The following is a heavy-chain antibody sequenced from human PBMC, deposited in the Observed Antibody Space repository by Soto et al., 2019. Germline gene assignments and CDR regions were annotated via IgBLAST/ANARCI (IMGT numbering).Heavy chain of an antibody. J-gene: IGHJ4*02. CDR3: ARESKKRPDF. D-gene: IGHD6-25*01. Sequence: ASVKVSCKASGCSFASYTINWVRQAPGQGLEWLGWIRAYNGNTKYVEKLQGRVTMTTDTSTSTAYMELRNLRSDDTAVYYCARESKKRPDFWGPATLVTASS. V-gene: IGHV1-18*04. CDR2: IRAYNGNT. CDR1: GCSFASYT.